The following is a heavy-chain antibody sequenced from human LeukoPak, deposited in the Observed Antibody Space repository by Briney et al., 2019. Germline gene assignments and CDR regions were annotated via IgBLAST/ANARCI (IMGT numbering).Heavy chain of an antibody. V-gene: IGHV4-4*07. CDR1: GASVSTYY. CDR3: VRDYGGNYHFDY. D-gene: IGHD4/OR15-4a*01. J-gene: IGHJ4*02. CDR2: IYASGNT. Sequence: SVTLSLTCTVSGASVSTYYWGWIRQPAGKGLEWIGRIYASGNTNYNPSLKSRVTISRDTSKNQFSLRLTSVTAADTAVYYCVRDYGGNYHFDYWGQGTLVTVSS.